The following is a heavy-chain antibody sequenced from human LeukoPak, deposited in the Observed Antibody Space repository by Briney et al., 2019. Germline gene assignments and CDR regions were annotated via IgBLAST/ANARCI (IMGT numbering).Heavy chain of an antibody. V-gene: IGHV4-59*06. CDR2: IYYSGST. CDR1: GGSISSYY. D-gene: IGHD3-3*01. CDR3: ARDRYYDFWSGYWAFDP. Sequence: SETLSLTCTVSGGSISSYYWSWIRQPPGKGLEWIGYIYYSGSTHYNPSLKSRLTISIDTSKNQFSLRLSSVTAADTAVYYCARDRYYDFWSGYWAFDPWGQGTLVTVSS. J-gene: IGHJ5*02.